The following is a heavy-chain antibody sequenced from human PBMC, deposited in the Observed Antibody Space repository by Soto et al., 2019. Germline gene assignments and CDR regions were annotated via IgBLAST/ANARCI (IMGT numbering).Heavy chain of an antibody. CDR3: ARLWRYCSGGSCSLGGNWYDS. V-gene: IGHV4-39*01. J-gene: IGHJ5*01. D-gene: IGHD2-15*01. CDR2: IYYSGST. CDR1: GGSISSSSYY. Sequence: SETLSLTCTVSGGSISSSSYYWGWIRQPPGKGLEWIGSIYYSGSTYYNPSLKSRVTISVDTSKNQFSLKLSSVTAADTAVYYCARLWRYCSGGSCSLGGNWYDSWGQRTLVTVSS.